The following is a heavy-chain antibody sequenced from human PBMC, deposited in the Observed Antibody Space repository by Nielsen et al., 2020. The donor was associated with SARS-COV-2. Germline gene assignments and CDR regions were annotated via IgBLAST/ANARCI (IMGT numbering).Heavy chain of an antibody. CDR3: ARDWSRAFDV. J-gene: IGHJ3*01. V-gene: IGHV3-30-3*01. Sequence: GESLKISCAASGFTFSSFALHWVRQAPGKGLEWVAVISYDGSNKYYADSVRGRFTISRDNDKNSMSLQMNSLRVEDTAVYYCARDWSRAFDVWGQGTMVTVSS. CDR2: ISYDGSNK. CDR1: GFTFSSFA.